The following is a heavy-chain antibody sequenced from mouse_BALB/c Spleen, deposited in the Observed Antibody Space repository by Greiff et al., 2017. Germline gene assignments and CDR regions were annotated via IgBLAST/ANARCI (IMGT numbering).Heavy chain of an antibody. CDR3: ARRGSSPWYFDV. CDR1: GYTFTDYN. D-gene: IGHD1-1*01. CDR2: IYPYNGGT. V-gene: IGHV1S29*02. Sequence: VQLKESGPELVNPGASVKISCKASGYTFTDYNMHWVKQSHGKSLEWIGYIYPYNGGTGYNQKFKSKATLTVDKSSSTAYMQLKSLTSEDSAVYYCARRGSSPWYFDVWGAGTTVTVSS. J-gene: IGHJ1*01.